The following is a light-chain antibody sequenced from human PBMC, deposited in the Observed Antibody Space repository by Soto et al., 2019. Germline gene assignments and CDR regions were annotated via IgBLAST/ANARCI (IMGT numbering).Light chain of an antibody. J-gene: IGKJ1*01. CDR1: QSVTSTY. Sequence: DTVLTQSPGTLSLSPGERATLSCRASQSVTSTYLAWYQQKPGQAPRLLIYGASTRATGIPDSFSGGGSGTDFTLTISRLEPEDFAVYYCQQYAYPPWTFGHGTKVEIK. V-gene: IGKV3-20*01. CDR2: GAS. CDR3: QQYAYPPWT.